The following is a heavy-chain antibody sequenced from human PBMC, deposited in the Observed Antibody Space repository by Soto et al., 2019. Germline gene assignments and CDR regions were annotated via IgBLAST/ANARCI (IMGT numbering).Heavy chain of an antibody. J-gene: IGHJ4*02. CDR2: FNADTGYT. D-gene: IGHD2-2*01. V-gene: IGHV1-3*01. Sequence: QVQLVQSGAEVNKPGASVKVSCKASGYTFTTYTIHWVRQAPGQRLEWVGCFNADTGYTRYSQKFHGRVSIIRDTSASTGFMDLSILGSEDTAVCSCASDEPEVHDPLESWGQGTLVTVSS. CDR1: GYTFTTYT. CDR3: ASDEPEVHDPLES.